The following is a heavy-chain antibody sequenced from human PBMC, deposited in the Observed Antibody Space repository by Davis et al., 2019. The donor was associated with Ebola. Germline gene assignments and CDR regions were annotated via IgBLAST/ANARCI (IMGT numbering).Heavy chain of an antibody. Sequence: GGSLRLSCAASGFTFSSYSMNWVRQAPGKGLEWVSSISSSSSYIYYADSVKGRFTISRDNAKNSLYLQMNSLRAEDTAVYYCARGSYWNYFLDYWGQGTLVTVSS. D-gene: IGHD1-7*01. CDR1: GFTFSSYS. CDR2: ISSSSSYI. CDR3: ARGSYWNYFLDY. V-gene: IGHV3-21*01. J-gene: IGHJ4*02.